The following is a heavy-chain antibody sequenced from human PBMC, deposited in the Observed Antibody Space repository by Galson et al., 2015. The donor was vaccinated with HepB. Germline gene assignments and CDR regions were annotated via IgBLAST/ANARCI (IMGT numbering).Heavy chain of an antibody. Sequence: SLRLSCAGSGYTFSSYSVNWVRQAPGKGLEWLSYIHAGGTILYADSVKGRFTVSRDNAKNSVYLEMNSLRYEDTAVYFCARDRPDSTRGPFDYWGQGTLVTVSS. CDR2: IHAGGTI. D-gene: IGHD2/OR15-2a*01. V-gene: IGHV3-48*02. CDR3: ARDRPDSTRGPFDY. CDR1: GYTFSSYS. J-gene: IGHJ4*02.